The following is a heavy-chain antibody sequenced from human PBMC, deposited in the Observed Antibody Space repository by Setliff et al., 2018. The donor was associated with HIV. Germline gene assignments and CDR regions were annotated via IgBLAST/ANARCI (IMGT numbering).Heavy chain of an antibody. CDR3: AGMLVTSWWSAHYYYGMDV. CDR2: INAGNGNT. J-gene: IGHJ6*02. CDR1: GYTFTSYA. D-gene: IGHD2-2*01. Sequence: ASVTVSCKASGYTFTSYAMHWVRPATGQRLEWMGWINAGNGNTKYSQKFQGRVTMTRNTSISTAYMKLSRLRAEDTAVYYCAGMLVTSWWSAHYYYGMDVWGQGTTVTVSS. V-gene: IGHV1-3*01.